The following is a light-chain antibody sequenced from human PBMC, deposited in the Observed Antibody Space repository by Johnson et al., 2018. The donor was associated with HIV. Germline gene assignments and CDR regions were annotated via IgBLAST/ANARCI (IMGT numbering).Light chain of an antibody. Sequence: QPVLTQPPSVSAAPGQKVTISCSGSRSNIGNNYVSWYQQLPGRAPKLLIYDNNKRPSGIPDRFSGSKSGTSATLGITGLQTGDEADYYCGTWDSSLRVGFFGTGTKVTVL. V-gene: IGLV1-51*01. CDR2: DNN. J-gene: IGLJ1*01. CDR1: RSNIGNNY. CDR3: GTWDSSLRVGF.